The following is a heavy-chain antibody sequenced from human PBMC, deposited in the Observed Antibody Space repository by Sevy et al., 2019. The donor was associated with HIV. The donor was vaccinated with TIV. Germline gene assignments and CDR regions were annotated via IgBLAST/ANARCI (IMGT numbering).Heavy chain of an antibody. J-gene: IGHJ6*02. CDR2: FYYSAST. Sequence: SENLSLTCTVSGDSISGYYWSWIRQPPGKGLEWIGYFYYSASTNYNPSVKSRVTISVDTTKNQVSLKVRSLTAADTAVYYCARGIAAPRGMDVWGQGTTVTVSS. V-gene: IGHV4-59*01. D-gene: IGHD6-13*01. CDR1: GDSISGYY. CDR3: ARGIAAPRGMDV.